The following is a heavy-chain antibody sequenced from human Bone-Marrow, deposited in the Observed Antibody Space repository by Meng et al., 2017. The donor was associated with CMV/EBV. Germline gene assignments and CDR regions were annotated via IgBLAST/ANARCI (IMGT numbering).Heavy chain of an antibody. J-gene: IGHJ5*02. V-gene: IGHV4-4*02. CDR3: ARIGYYYDSSGYYKRYNWFDP. CDR2: INHSGRT. CDR1: GCSIISSNW. D-gene: IGHD3-22*01. Sequence: GSLRLSCAVPGCSIISSNWWSWARQPPGKGLEWIGEINHSGRTNYNPSLKSRVTISVDTSKNQFSLKLSSVTAADTAVYYCARIGYYYDSSGYYKRYNWFDPWGQGTLVTVSS.